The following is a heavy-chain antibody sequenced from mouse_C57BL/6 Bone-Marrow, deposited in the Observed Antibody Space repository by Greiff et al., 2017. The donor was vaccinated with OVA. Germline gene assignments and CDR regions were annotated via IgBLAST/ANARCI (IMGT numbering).Heavy chain of an antibody. D-gene: IGHD1-1*01. CDR1: GYTFTSYW. CDR2: IDPSDSET. V-gene: IGHV1-52*01. CDR3: ASKGYGRGWYFDA. J-gene: IGHJ1*03. Sequence: VQLQQPGAELVRPGSSVKLSCKASGYTFTSYWMHWVKQRPIQGLEWIGNIDPSDSETHYNQKFKDKATLTVDKSSSTAYMQLSSLTSEDSAVYYGASKGYGRGWYFDAWGTGTTVTVSS.